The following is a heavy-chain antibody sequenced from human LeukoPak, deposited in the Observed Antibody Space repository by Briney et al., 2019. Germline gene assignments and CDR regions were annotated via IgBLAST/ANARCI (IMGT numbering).Heavy chain of an antibody. CDR3: ARGDGRRGFYFDY. CDR2: IYPGDSVT. Sequence: GESLKISCKGSGYSFSNYWIGWVRQMPGKGLEWMGIIYPGDSVTRYSPSFDGQVTVSADKSISTAWLQWSSLKASDTAMYYCARGDGRRGFYFDYWGQGTLVTVSS. D-gene: IGHD3-10*01. CDR1: GYSFSNYW. V-gene: IGHV5-51*01. J-gene: IGHJ4*02.